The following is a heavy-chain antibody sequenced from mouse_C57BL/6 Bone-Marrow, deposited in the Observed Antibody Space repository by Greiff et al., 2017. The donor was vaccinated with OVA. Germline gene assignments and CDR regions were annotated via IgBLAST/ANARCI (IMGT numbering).Heavy chain of an antibody. V-gene: IGHV5-6*01. Sequence: EVMLVESGGDLVKPGGSLKLSCAASGFTFSSYGMSWVRQTPDKRLEWVATISSGGSYTYYPDSVKGRFTVSRDNAKNTLYLQMSSLKSEDAAMYYCARQGTGPFAYWGQGTLVTVSA. J-gene: IGHJ3*01. CDR3: ARQGTGPFAY. CDR2: ISSGGSYT. CDR1: GFTFSSYG. D-gene: IGHD4-1*01.